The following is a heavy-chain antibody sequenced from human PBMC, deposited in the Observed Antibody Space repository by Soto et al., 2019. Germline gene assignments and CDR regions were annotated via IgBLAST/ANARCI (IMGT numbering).Heavy chain of an antibody. CDR2: ISYDGSNK. D-gene: IGHD2-2*02. J-gene: IGHJ4*02. Sequence: PGGSLRLSCAASGFTFSSYGMHWVRQAPGKGLEWVAVISYDGSNKYYADSVKGRFTISRDNSKNTLYLQMNSLRAEDTAVYYCAKDVLGYCSSTSCYTSFFDYWGQGTLVTVSS. V-gene: IGHV3-30*18. CDR3: AKDVLGYCSSTSCYTSFFDY. CDR1: GFTFSSYG.